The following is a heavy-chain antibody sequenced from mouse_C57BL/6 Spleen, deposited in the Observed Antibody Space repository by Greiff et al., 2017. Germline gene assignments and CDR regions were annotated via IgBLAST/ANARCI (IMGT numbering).Heavy chain of an antibody. V-gene: IGHV1-69*01. J-gene: IGHJ2*01. CDR1: GYTFTSYW. Sequence: QVQLKQPGAELVMPGASVKLSCKASGYTFTSYWMHWVKQRPGQGLEWIGEIDPSDSYTNYNQKLKGKSTLTVDKSSSTAYMQLSSLTSEDSAVYYCARRLRLLYFDYWGQGTTLTVSS. CDR2: IDPSDSYT. D-gene: IGHD3-2*02. CDR3: ARRLRLLYFDY.